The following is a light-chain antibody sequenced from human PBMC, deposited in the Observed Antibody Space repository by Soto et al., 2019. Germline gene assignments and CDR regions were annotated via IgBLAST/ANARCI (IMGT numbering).Light chain of an antibody. Sequence: DIQMNQSPSSLSASVGDRVTITCRASQGISTYLNWYQQKPGKAPKLLIYAASSLQSGVPSRFSGSGSETDFTLTISSLQPEDFATYSCQQSYNTTWTFGQGTKVEIK. CDR2: AAS. CDR3: QQSYNTTWT. V-gene: IGKV1-39*01. J-gene: IGKJ1*01. CDR1: QGISTY.